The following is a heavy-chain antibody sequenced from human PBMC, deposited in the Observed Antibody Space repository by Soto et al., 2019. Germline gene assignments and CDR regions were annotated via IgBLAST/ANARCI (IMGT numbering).Heavy chain of an antibody. CDR1: GYTFKDYD. CDR3: ARTSVSNYNWFDP. D-gene: IGHD4-4*01. J-gene: IGHJ5*02. Sequence: QGQLVQSGAEVKKPGASVKVSCKASGYTFKDYDISWVRQAPGQGLEWMGWISVDNGNTKYVESLHGRVTMTTDTSTSTAYMCVRSLRSDDTAVYYCARTSVSNYNWFDPWGQGTRVAVSS. CDR2: ISVDNGNT. V-gene: IGHV1-18*01.